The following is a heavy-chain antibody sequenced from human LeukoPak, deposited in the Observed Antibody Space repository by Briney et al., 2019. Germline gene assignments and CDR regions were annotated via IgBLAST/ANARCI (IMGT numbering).Heavy chain of an antibody. CDR1: GYTFTSYG. CDR3: ARGSPGSGSYHFDP. Sequence: ASVKVSCKASGYTFTSYGISWVRQATGQGLEWMGWMNPNSGNTGYAQKFQGRVTITRNTSISTAYMELSSLRSEDTAVYYCARGSPGSGSYHFDPWGQGTLVTVSS. CDR2: MNPNSGNT. V-gene: IGHV1-8*03. D-gene: IGHD3-10*01. J-gene: IGHJ5*02.